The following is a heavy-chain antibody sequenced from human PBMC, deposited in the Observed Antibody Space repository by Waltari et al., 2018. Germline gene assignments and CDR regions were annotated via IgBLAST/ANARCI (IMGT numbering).Heavy chain of an antibody. V-gene: IGHV1-2*06. CDR3: ARDGPQKLYSSSWIDY. D-gene: IGHD6-13*01. J-gene: IGHJ4*02. CDR2: INPNSGGT. CDR1: GYTFTGYY. Sequence: QVQLVQSGAEVKKPGASVKVSCKASGYTFTGYYMHWVRQAPGQGLGWMGRINPNSGGTNYAQKFQGRFTITRDTSISTAYMELSRLRSDDTAVYYCARDGPQKLYSSSWIDYWGQGTLVTVSS.